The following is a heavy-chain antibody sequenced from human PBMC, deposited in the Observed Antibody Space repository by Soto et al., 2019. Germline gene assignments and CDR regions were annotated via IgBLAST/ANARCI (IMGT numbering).Heavy chain of an antibody. V-gene: IGHV4-59*08. CDR1: GGSLNGYF. D-gene: IGHD3-16*02. Sequence: SETLSLTCTVSGGSLNGYFWSWIRQPPGKGLEWIGYIYYSGSTNYTPSLKSRVTMSVDTSKNQISLKLRSVTASDTAVYYCARRRRGSGSYLSGNIEFNMWGQGTMVTVSS. CDR2: IYYSGST. CDR3: ARRRRGSGSYLSGNIEFNM. J-gene: IGHJ3*02.